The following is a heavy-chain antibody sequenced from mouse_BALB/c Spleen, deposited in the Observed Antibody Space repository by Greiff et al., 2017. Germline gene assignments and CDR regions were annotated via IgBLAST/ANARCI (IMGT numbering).Heavy chain of an antibody. CDR1: GFNIKDTY. D-gene: IGHD1-1*02. Sequence: EVQLQQSGAELVKPGASVKLSCTASGFNIKDTYMHWVKQRPEQGLEWIGRIDPANGNTKYDPKFQGKATITADTSSNTAYLQLSSLTSEDTAVYYCARSRGSGYFDYWGQGTTLTVSS. CDR2: IDPANGNT. J-gene: IGHJ2*01. V-gene: IGHV14-3*02. CDR3: ARSRGSGYFDY.